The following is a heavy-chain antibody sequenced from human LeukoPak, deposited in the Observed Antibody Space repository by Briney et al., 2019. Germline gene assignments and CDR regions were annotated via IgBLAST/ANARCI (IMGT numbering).Heavy chain of an antibody. CDR3: ARVKVGYCSSTSCYSPHYYYYGMDV. V-gene: IGHV3-30*04. CDR2: ISYDGSNK. J-gene: IGHJ6*02. Sequence: PGGSLRLSCAASGFTFSSYAMHWVRQAPGKGLEWVAVISYDGSNKYYADSVKGRFTISRDNSKNTLYLQMNSLRAEDTAVYYCARVKVGYCSSTSCYSPHYYYYGMDVWGQGTTVTVSS. CDR1: GFTFSSYA. D-gene: IGHD2-2*03.